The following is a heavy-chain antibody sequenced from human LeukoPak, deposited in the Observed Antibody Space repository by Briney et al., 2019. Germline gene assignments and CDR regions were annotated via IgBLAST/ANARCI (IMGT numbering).Heavy chain of an antibody. Sequence: PGGSLRLSCAASGSTFSSYAMSWVRQAPGKGLEWVSAISGSGGSTYYADSVKGRFTISRDNSKNTLYLQMNSLRAEDTAVYYCAKPRIAARQRDYYYYGMDVWGQGTTVTVSS. CDR2: ISGSGGST. D-gene: IGHD6-6*01. V-gene: IGHV3-23*01. CDR1: GSTFSSYA. CDR3: AKPRIAARQRDYYYYGMDV. J-gene: IGHJ6*02.